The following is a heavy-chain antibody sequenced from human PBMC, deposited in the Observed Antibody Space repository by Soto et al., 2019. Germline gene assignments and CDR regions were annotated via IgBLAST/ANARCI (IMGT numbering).Heavy chain of an antibody. CDR1: CASISSGNYY. Sequence: SETLSLTCTVSCASISSGNYYWSWIRQPPGKGLERIGYIYSSGTTYYNPSLESRVTISVDTSKNQFSLKVRSMTAADTAVYYCATGGTYLDCWRQAPLVTVPQ. CDR2: IYSSGTT. V-gene: IGHV4-30-4*01. D-gene: IGHD1-26*01. J-gene: IGHJ4*02. CDR3: ATGGTYLDC.